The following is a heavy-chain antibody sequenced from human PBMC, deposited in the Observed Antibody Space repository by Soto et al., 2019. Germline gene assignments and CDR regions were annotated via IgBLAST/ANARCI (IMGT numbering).Heavy chain of an antibody. J-gene: IGHJ3*02. V-gene: IGHV4-39*01. D-gene: IGHD3-22*01. CDR3: ARRSSGSVWGDAFDI. CDR1: GGSISSSSYY. CDR2: IYYSGST. Sequence: QLQLQESGPGLVKPSETLSLTCTVSGGSISSSSYYWGWIRQPPGKGLEWIGSIYYSGSTYYNPSLKSRVNISVDTSKNQFSLKLSSVTAADTAVYYCARRSSGSVWGDAFDIWGQGTMVTVSS.